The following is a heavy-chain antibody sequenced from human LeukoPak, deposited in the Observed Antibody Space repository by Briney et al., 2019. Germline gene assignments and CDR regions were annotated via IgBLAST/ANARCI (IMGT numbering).Heavy chain of an antibody. J-gene: IGHJ4*02. CDR3: ARGRSADRGFDY. V-gene: IGHV4-59*01. CDR2: IHYSGTT. CDR1: GDSISNYH. Sequence: SETLSLTCTVSGDSISNYHWSWIRQSPGKRLEWIGYIHYSGTTNYNPSLRSRVTISVDMSRNQFSLKLNSVTAADTAVYYCARGRSADRGFDYWGQGTLVNVSS.